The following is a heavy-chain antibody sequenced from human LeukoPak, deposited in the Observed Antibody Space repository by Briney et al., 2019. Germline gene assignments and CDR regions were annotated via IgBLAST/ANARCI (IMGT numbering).Heavy chain of an antibody. CDR2: ISYDGSNK. Sequence: QAGGSLRLSCAASGFTFSSYAMHWVRQAPGKGLEWVAVISYDGSNKYCADSVKGRFTISRDNSKNTLYLQMNSLRAEDTAVYYCARGQVLDYWGQGTLVTVSS. J-gene: IGHJ4*02. V-gene: IGHV3-30-3*01. CDR3: ARGQVLDY. CDR1: GFTFSSYA.